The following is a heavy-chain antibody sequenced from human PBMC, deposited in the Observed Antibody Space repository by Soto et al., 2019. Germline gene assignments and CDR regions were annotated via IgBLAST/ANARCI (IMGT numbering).Heavy chain of an antibody. CDR2: ISSSGSTI. CDR3: ARDYGSGSYYNGYYYYGMDV. J-gene: IGHJ6*02. D-gene: IGHD3-10*01. Sequence: GGSLRLSCAASGFTFSSYEMNWVRQAAGKGLEWVSYISSSGSTIYYADSVKGRFTISRDNAKNSLYLQMNSLRAEDTAVYYCARDYGSGSYYNGYYYYGMDVWGQGTTVTVSS. CDR1: GFTFSSYE. V-gene: IGHV3-48*03.